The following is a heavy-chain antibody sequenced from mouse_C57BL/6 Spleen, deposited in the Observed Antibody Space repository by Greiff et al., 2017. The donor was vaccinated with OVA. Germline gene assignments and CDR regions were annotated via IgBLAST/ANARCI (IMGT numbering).Heavy chain of an antibody. D-gene: IGHD2-3*01. V-gene: IGHV1-47*01. CDR2: FHPYNDDT. CDR1: GYTFTTYP. J-gene: IGHJ4*01. CDR3: ARNGYYEDYAMDY. Sequence: QVQLKESGAELVKPGASVKMSCKASGYTFTTYPIEWMKQNHGKSLEWIGNFHPYNDDTKYNEKFKGKATLTVEKSSSTVYLELSRLTSDDSAVYYCARNGYYEDYAMDYWGQGTSVTVSS.